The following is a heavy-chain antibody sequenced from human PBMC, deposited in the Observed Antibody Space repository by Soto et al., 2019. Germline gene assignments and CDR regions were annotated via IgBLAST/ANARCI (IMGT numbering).Heavy chain of an antibody. J-gene: IGHJ4*02. CDR1: GDSISSGTYY. CDR2: MFYSGNT. Sequence: SETLALTCTVPGDSISSGTYYWGWIRQPPGKGLEWIGSMFYSGNTYYNPSLKSRVTMSIDTSKNQFSLKLNSVTAADTAVYYCVSPEGYYDSSGYTLDYWGQGTLVTVS. D-gene: IGHD3-22*01. V-gene: IGHV4-39*01. CDR3: VSPEGYYDSSGYTLDY.